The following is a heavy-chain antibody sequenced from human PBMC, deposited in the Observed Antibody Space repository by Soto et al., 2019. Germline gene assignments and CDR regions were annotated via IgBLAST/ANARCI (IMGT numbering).Heavy chain of an antibody. V-gene: IGHV1-18*01. CDR2: ISAYSGNT. D-gene: IGHD1-1*01. J-gene: IGHJ4*02. CDR3: ARDGMYATTRFEY. CDR1: GYTFTTYG. Sequence: QVQLVQSGAEVKKPGASVKVSCKASGYTFTTYGISWVRQAPGQGLEWMGWISAYSGNTNYAQKIQGRVTVTTETSTNTAYMEMRTLRSDDTAVYYCARDGMYATTRFEYWGQGTLVTVSS.